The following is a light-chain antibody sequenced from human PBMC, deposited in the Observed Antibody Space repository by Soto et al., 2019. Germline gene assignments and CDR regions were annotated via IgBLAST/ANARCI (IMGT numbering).Light chain of an antibody. CDR3: QSYDSSLSGSGV. J-gene: IGLJ3*02. V-gene: IGLV1-40*01. CDR2: GHN. CDR1: YSDIGAGSE. Sequence: QSVLTQPPSVSGAPGQRVTISCTGSYSDIGAGSEVHWYQQIPGTAPKLLISGHNNRPSGVPDRFFGSKSGTSASLTIIGLQAEDEADYYCQSYDSSLSGSGVFGGGTKLTVL.